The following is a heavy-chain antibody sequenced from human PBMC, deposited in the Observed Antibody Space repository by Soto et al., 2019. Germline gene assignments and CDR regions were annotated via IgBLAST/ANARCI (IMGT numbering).Heavy chain of an antibody. CDR2: INAGNGNT. CDR3: ARDHISVTTVDY. Sequence: ASVKVSCKASGYTFTSYAMHWVCQAPGQRLEWMGWINAGNGNTKYSQKFQGRVTITRETSGSTAYMELSSLRSEETAVYYCARDHISVTTVDYWGQGTLVTVSS. D-gene: IGHD4-17*01. J-gene: IGHJ4*02. V-gene: IGHV1-3*01. CDR1: GYTFTSYA.